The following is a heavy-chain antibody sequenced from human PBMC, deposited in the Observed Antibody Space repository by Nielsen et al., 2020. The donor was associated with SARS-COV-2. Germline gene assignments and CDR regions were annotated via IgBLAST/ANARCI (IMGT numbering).Heavy chain of an antibody. J-gene: IGHJ3*02. Sequence: SETLSLTCAVSGSSISSGGYSWSWIRQPPGKGLEWIGYIYHSGSTYYNPSLKSRVTISVDTSKNQFSLKLSSVTAADTAVYYCARAPITMIVVVNAFDIWGQGTMVTVSS. CDR3: ARAPITMIVVVNAFDI. D-gene: IGHD3-22*01. V-gene: IGHV4-30-2*05. CDR2: IYHSGST. CDR1: GSSISSGGYS.